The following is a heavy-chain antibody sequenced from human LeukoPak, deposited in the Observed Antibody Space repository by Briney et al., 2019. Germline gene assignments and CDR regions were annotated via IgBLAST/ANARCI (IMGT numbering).Heavy chain of an antibody. CDR2: IWYDGSNK. CDR3: ARDQGARGDYVDPLSY. V-gene: IGHV3-33*01. D-gene: IGHD4-17*01. Sequence: PGGSLRLSCAASGFTFSSYGMHWVRQAPGKGLEWVAVIWYDGSNKYYADSVKGRFTISRDNSKNTLYLQMNSLRAEDTAVYYCARDQGARGDYVDPLSYWGQGTLVTVSS. CDR1: GFTFSSYG. J-gene: IGHJ4*02.